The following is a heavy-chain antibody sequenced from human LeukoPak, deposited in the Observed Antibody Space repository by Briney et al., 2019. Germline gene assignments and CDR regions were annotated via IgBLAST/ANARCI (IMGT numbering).Heavy chain of an antibody. V-gene: IGHV1-46*01. D-gene: IGHD3-10*01. J-gene: IGHJ4*02. CDR2: INPSGGST. CDR1: GYTFTSYY. Sequence: ASVKVSCKASGYTFTSYYMHWVRQAPGQGLEWMGIINPSGGSTSYAQKSQGRVTMTRDTSTSTVYMELSSLRSEDTAVYYCARDFGRGLLSDYWGQGTLVTVSS. CDR3: ARDFGRGLLSDY.